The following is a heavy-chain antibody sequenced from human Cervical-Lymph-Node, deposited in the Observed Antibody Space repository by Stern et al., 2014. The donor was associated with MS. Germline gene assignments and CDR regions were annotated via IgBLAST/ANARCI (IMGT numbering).Heavy chain of an antibody. V-gene: IGHV1-69*01. Sequence: VQLVESGAEVKKPGSSVKVSCKASGGTFSSYAISWVRQAPGPGLEWLGGIIPLFGTANYAQKFQGRVTITADESTSTAYMELSSLRSEDTAVYYCASGRDCSGGSCYSNFNWFDPWGQGTLVTVSS. D-gene: IGHD2-15*01. CDR1: GGTFSSYA. CDR3: ASGRDCSGGSCYSNFNWFDP. J-gene: IGHJ5*02. CDR2: IIPLFGTA.